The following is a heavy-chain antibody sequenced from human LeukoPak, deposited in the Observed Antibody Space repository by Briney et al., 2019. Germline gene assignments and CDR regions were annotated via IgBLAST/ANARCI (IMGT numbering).Heavy chain of an antibody. D-gene: IGHD5-12*01. CDR3: ARDGYSGNDGL. V-gene: IGHV4-59*01. Sequence: SETLSLTCAVYSGSFSNYYWSWIRQPPGKGLEWIGYMYYRGNTNYNPSLKSRVTISVDTSKNQFSLKLSSVTAADTAVYYCARDGYSGNDGLWGQGSLVTVSS. J-gene: IGHJ4*02. CDR2: MYYRGNT. CDR1: SGSFSNYY.